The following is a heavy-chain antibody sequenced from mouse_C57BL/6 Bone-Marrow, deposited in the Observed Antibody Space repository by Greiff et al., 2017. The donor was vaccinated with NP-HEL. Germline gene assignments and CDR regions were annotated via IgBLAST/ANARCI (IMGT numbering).Heavy chain of an antibody. CDR1: GYTFTSYW. J-gene: IGHJ4*01. Sequence: EVQLQESGTVLARPGASVKMSCKTSGYTFTSYWMHWVKQRPGQGLEWIGAIYPGNSDTSYNQKVKGKAKLTGGTSPSTAYMELSSLTNEDSAVYYCTRRDYGSSYGYYYAMDYWGQGTSVTVSS. CDR3: TRRDYGSSYGYYYAMDY. D-gene: IGHD1-1*01. V-gene: IGHV1-5*01. CDR2: IYPGNSDT.